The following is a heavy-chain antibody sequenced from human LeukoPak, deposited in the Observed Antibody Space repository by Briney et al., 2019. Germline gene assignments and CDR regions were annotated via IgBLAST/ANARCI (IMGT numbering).Heavy chain of an antibody. CDR2: IYHSGST. CDR3: ARAAYYYGSGSYNYYYYYMDV. Sequence: PSETLSLTCTVSGYSISSGYYWGWIRQPPGKGLEWIGSIYHSGSTYYNPSLKSRVTISVDTSKNQFSLKLSSVTAADTAVYYCARAAYYYGSGSYNYYYYYMDVWGKGTTVTVSS. D-gene: IGHD3-10*01. CDR1: GYSISSGYY. V-gene: IGHV4-38-2*02. J-gene: IGHJ6*03.